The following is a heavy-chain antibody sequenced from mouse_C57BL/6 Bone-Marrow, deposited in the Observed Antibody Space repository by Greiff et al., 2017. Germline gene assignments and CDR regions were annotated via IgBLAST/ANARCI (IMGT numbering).Heavy chain of an antibody. V-gene: IGHV1-81*01. CDR3: ARMRYFYAMDY. J-gene: IGHJ4*01. CDR1: GYTFTSYG. Sequence: QVQLQQSGAELARPGASVKLSCNASGYTFTSYGISWVKQRTGQGLEWIGEIYPRSGNTYYNEKFKGKATLTADKSSSTAYMELRSLTSEDSAVYFCARMRYFYAMDYWGQGTSVTVSS. CDR2: IYPRSGNT.